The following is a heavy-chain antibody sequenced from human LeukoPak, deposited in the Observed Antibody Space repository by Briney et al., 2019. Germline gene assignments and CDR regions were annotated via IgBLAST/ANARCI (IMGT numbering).Heavy chain of an antibody. J-gene: IGHJ4*02. V-gene: IGHV3-30*02. CDR3: AKDPAHYDFWSGPATLLGGFDY. Sequence: GGSLRLSCAASGFTFSSYGMHWVRQAPGKGLEWVAFIRYDGSNKYYADSVKGRFTISRDNSKNTLYLQMNSLRAEDTAVYYCAKDPAHYDFWSGPATLLGGFDYWGQGTLVTVSS. D-gene: IGHD3-3*01. CDR2: IRYDGSNK. CDR1: GFTFSSYG.